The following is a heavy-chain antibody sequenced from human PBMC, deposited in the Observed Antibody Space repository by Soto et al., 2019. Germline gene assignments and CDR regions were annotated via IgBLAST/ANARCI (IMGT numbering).Heavy chain of an antibody. D-gene: IGHD3-10*01. J-gene: IGHJ4*02. CDR2: IKQDGSEK. CDR3: ARLLYGSGSYLALWYFDY. V-gene: IGHV3-7*01. Sequence: GGSLRLSCAASGFTFSSYWMSWVRQAPGKGLEWVANIKQDGSEKYYVDSVKGRFTISRDNAKNSLYLQMNSLRAEDTAVYYCARLLYGSGSYLALWYFDYWGQGTLVTVSS. CDR1: GFTFSSYW.